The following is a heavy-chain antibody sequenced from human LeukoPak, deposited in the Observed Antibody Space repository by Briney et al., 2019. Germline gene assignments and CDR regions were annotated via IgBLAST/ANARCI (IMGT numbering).Heavy chain of an antibody. D-gene: IGHD2-15*01. CDR3: ARGGGDCSGGSCYSPYNWFDP. Sequence: GGSLRLSCAASGFTFSSYSMNWVRQAPGKGLEWVSSISNSSSYIYYADSVKGRFTISRDNAKNSLYLQMNSLRAEDTAVYYCARGGGDCSGGSCYSPYNWFDPWGQGTLVTVSS. V-gene: IGHV3-21*01. J-gene: IGHJ5*02. CDR1: GFTFSSYS. CDR2: ISNSSSYI.